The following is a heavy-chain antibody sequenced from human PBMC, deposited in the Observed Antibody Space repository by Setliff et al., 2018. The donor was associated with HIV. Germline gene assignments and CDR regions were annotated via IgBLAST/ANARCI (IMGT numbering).Heavy chain of an antibody. V-gene: IGHV4-59*11. D-gene: IGHD6-6*01. J-gene: IGHJ4*02. Sequence: SETLSLTCNVSGLSMRAHHWSWVRLPPGKTLEWLGYILYSGNSNYNPSFKNRVTISLNEAKRQLSLDLKSVTSADTAVYYCATEGREKLALFDHWGLGTQVTVSS. CDR1: GLSMRAHH. CDR3: ATEGREKLALFDH. CDR2: ILYSGNS.